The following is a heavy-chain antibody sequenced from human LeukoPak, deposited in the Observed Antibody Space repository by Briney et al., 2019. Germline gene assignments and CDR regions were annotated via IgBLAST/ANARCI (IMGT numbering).Heavy chain of an antibody. D-gene: IGHD6-19*01. CDR3: ARARYSSGWSRYYAMDV. Sequence: PGGSLRFSCAASGFTVSSNYMSWVRQAPGKGLEWVSVIYSGGSTYYADSVKGRFTISRDNSKNTLYLQMNTLRAEDTAVYYCARARYSSGWSRYYAMDVWGQGTTVTVSS. CDR2: IYSGGST. J-gene: IGHJ6*02. V-gene: IGHV3-53*01. CDR1: GFTVSSNY.